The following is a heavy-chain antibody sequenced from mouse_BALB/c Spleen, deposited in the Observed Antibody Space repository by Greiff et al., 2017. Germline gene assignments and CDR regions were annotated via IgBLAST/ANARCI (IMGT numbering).Heavy chain of an antibody. D-gene: IGHD5-1-1*01. CDR3: ARSGGKIEGPDGRGMDY. V-gene: IGHV1-4*01. CDR1: GYTFTSSS. Sequence: QVQLQQSGAELARPGASVHMSCKASGYTFTSSSMHWVKQRPGQGLEWIGYINPSSGYTNYNQKFKDKATLTADKSSSTAYMQLNSLTSEDSAVYYCARSGGKIEGPDGRGMDYWGQGTAVTVSS. CDR2: INPSSGYT. J-gene: IGHJ4*01.